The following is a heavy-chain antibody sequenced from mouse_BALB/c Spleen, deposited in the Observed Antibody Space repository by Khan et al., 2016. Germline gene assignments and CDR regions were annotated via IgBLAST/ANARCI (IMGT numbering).Heavy chain of an antibody. J-gene: IGHJ3*01. D-gene: IGHD3-1*01. CDR2: IRTKSNNYAT. Sequence: EVQLVESGGGLVQPKGSLKLSCAASGFTFNTYAMSWVRQAPGKGLEWVVRIRTKSNNYATYYADSVKDRFTISRDDSPSMLYLQMNNLKTEDTAMYYWGRGLGLRFAWWGQGTLVTGS. V-gene: IGHV10-1*02. CDR1: GFTFNTYA. CDR3: GRGLGLRFAW.